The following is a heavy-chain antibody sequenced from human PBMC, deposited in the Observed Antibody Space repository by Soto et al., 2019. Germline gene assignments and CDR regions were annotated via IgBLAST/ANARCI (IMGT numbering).Heavy chain of an antibody. Sequence: EVQLVASGGALVQPGGPLRLSCEASRFTFSASWMNWIRPVPGKGLVWVSRISPDGSDTSYADSLKGRFTVSRDNAKNMLYPQMSSLRAEDTAVYYWARRESALPVVPDVVQDFWGRGTLVSVSS. V-gene: IGHV3-74*01. CDR1: RFTFSASW. CDR3: ARRESALPVVPDVVQDF. J-gene: IGHJ4*02. CDR2: ISPDGSDT. D-gene: IGHD2-2*01.